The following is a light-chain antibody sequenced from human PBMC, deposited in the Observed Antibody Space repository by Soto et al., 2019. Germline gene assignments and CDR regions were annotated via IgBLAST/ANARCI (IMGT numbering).Light chain of an antibody. CDR2: AAS. CDR1: QGIRNF. CDR3: LQHSTFPFT. J-gene: IGKJ3*01. V-gene: IGKV1-17*01. Sequence: DIQMTQSPSPLSASVGDRVTITCRASQGIRNFLGWFQQKPWKAPERLIYAASSLDGGVPSRCSGSGSGTEFTLTISSLQPEDFATYYCLQHSTFPFTFGPGTKVDI.